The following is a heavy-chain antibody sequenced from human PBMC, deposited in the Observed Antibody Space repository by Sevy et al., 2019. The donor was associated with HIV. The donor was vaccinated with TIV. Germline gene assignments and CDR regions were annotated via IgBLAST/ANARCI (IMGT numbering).Heavy chain of an antibody. V-gene: IGHV3-30-3*01. Sequence: GGSLRLSCAASGFTFSSYAMHWVRQAPGKGLEWVAVISYDGSNKYYAYSVKGRFTISRDNSKNTLYLQMNSLRAEDTAGYYCAREAHGYDFWSGYYLGAFDIWGQGTMVTVSS. CDR1: GFTFSSYA. CDR3: AREAHGYDFWSGYYLGAFDI. J-gene: IGHJ3*02. D-gene: IGHD3-3*01. CDR2: ISYDGSNK.